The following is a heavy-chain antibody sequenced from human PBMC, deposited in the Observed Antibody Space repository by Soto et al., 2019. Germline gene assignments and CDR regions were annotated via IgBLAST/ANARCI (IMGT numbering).Heavy chain of an antibody. CDR2: IYSDSST. Sequence: PGGSLSLSCGASGFTVRRNYLVWVGQAAGRGREGVSNIYSDSSTYYAAPVRRRSTLTRNTSKNTLHLQMTNPRAEATAVYYCARDGGSGTAVAGIQYSGMDVWGQGTTVTVSS. J-gene: IGHJ6*02. CDR3: ARDGGSGTAVAGIQYSGMDV. V-gene: IGHV3-53*01. CDR1: GFTVRRNY. D-gene: IGHD6-19*01.